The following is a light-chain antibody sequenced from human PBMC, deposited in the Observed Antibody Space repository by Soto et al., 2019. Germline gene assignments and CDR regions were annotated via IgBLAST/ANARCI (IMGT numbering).Light chain of an antibody. CDR3: QQYNNWPPIT. Sequence: EIVVTQSPATLSLTPGERATLSCRASQSVSSYLAWYQQKPGQAPRLIVYGATTRATGIPARFSGSGSGTEFTLTISSLQSEDFAVYYCQQYNNWPPITFGQGTRLEI. CDR2: GAT. CDR1: QSVSSY. J-gene: IGKJ5*01. V-gene: IGKV3-15*01.